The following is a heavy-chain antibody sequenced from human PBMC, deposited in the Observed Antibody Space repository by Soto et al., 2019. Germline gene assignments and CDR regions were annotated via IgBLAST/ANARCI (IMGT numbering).Heavy chain of an antibody. CDR2: IKQDGSEK. Sequence: GGSLRLSCVASGFTFSSSWMSWVRQAPGKGLEWVANIKQDGSEKYYVDSVKGRFTISRDNAKNSLYLQVNSLRAEDTAVYYCACACRSTSCCGFDPWGQGTLVTVSS. CDR3: ACACRSTSCCGFDP. D-gene: IGHD2-2*01. J-gene: IGHJ5*02. CDR1: GFTFSSSW. V-gene: IGHV3-7*01.